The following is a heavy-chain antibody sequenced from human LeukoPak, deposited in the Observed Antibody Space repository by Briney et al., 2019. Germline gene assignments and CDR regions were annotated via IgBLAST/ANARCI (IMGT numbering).Heavy chain of an antibody. Sequence: GCPGPSRAPPRFPPPRLLVGWVRPAPGGGVGWVSRINSDGSSTSYADSVKGRFTISRDNAKNTLYLQMNSLRAEDTAVYHCARDRGGSAFDILGQGTMVTVSS. D-gene: IGHD3-10*01. CDR2: INSDGSST. CDR1: RFPPPRLL. J-gene: IGHJ3*02. CDR3: ARDRGGSAFDI. V-gene: IGHV3-74*01.